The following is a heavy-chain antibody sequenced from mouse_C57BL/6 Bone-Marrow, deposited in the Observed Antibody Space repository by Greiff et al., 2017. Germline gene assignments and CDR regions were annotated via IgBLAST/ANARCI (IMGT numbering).Heavy chain of an antibody. CDR1: GYTFTDYY. D-gene: IGHD1-1*01. CDR3: ARVEDYGSSSAWFAY. CDR2: IFPGSGST. J-gene: IGHJ3*01. V-gene: IGHV1-75*01. Sequence: VQGVESGPELVKPGASVKISCKASGYTFTDYYINWVKQRPGQGLEWIGWIFPGSGSTYYNEKFNGKATLTVEKSSSTAYMLLSSLTSEDSAVYFCARVEDYGSSSAWFAYWGQGTLVTVSA.